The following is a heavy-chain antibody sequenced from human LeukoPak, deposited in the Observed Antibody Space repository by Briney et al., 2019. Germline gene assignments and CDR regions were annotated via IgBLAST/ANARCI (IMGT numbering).Heavy chain of an antibody. CDR1: GGTFSSYA. D-gene: IGHD3-16*01. CDR2: IIPIFGTA. Sequence: GASVKVSCKASGGTFSSYAISWVRQAPGQGLEWMGGIIPIFGTANYAQKFQGRVTITADESTSTAYMELSSLRSEDTAVYYCARLGRNWGSFDYWGQGTLVTVSS. V-gene: IGHV1-69*13. CDR3: ARLGRNWGSFDY. J-gene: IGHJ4*02.